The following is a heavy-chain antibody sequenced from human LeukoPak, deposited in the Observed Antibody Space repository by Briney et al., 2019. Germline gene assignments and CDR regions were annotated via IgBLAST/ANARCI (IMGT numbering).Heavy chain of an antibody. J-gene: IGHJ4*02. CDR1: GFTFSNYA. CDR3: AKWDGFGSD. Sequence: PGGSLRLSCAASGFTFSNYAMSWVRQAPGRGLEWVSGISNSGNTYYTDSVKGRFTLSSDNSKNTLYLEMNSLRTEDTAVYYCAKWDGFGSDWGQGTLVTVSS. D-gene: IGHD3-10*01. V-gene: IGHV3-23*01. CDR2: ISNSGNT.